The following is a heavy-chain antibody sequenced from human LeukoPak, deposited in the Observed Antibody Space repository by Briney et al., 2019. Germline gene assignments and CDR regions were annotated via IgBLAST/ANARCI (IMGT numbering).Heavy chain of an antibody. CDR2: FDRGSLDT. D-gene: IGHD3-22*01. Sequence: GGSLRLSCAASAFTLSDYPMTWVRQAPGKGLQWVSLFDRGSLDTYYADSVRGRFTVSRDNDKNTLYLQMNSLRAEDTAVYYCARRGYESSGPKYYFDHWGQGILVTVSS. J-gene: IGHJ4*02. V-gene: IGHV3-23*01. CDR3: ARRGYESSGPKYYFDH. CDR1: AFTLSDYP.